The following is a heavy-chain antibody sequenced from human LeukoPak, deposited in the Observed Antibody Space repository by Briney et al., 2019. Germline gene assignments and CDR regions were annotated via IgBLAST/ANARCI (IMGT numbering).Heavy chain of an antibody. CDR2: ISGSGGST. CDR1: GLTLSSHA. J-gene: IGHJ4*02. D-gene: IGHD3-22*01. V-gene: IGHV3-23*01. CDR3: AKGGGLDSSGYCSHPHSIAFGY. Sequence: GGSLRLSCAASGLTLSSHAMSWVRQAPGKGLEWVSDISGSGGSTYYADSVKARLTISRDNYKNTLSLHMHSQTDEDTPVFLCAKGGGLDSSGYCSHPHSIAFGYWGQGTLVSVSS.